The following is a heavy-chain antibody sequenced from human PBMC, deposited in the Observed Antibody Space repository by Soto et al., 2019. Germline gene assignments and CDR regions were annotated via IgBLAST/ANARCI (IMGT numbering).Heavy chain of an antibody. J-gene: IGHJ4*02. CDR2: IYLDDDK. Sequence: QITLKESGPTLVKPTQTLTLTFTFSGFSRSTSGVGVGWIRQPPGKTLEWLALIYLDDDKRYSPSLKIRLTIPKDTSKNQVVLTMTIMDPVDTATYYCAHYYGGNYPGTYWGQGTLVTVSS. V-gene: IGHV2-5*02. CDR3: AHYYGGNYPGTY. D-gene: IGHD4-17*01. CDR1: GFSRSTSGVG.